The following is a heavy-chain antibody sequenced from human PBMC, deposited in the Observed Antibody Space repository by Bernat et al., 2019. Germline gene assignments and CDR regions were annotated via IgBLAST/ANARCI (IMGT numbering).Heavy chain of an antibody. CDR2: INAGNGNT. V-gene: IGHV1-3*01. CDR1: GYTFTSYA. CDR3: AREGEQLAPFDP. Sequence: QVQLVPSGAEVKKPGASVKVSCKASGYTFTSYAMHWVRQAPGQRLEWMGWINAGNGNTKYSQKFQGRVTITRDTSASTAYMELSSLRSEDTAVYYCAREGEQLAPFDPWGQGTLVTVSS. D-gene: IGHD6-13*01. J-gene: IGHJ5*02.